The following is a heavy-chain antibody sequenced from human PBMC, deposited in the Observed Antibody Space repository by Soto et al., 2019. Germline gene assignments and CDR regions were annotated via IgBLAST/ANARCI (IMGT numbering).Heavy chain of an antibody. CDR1: GGSFSGYY. J-gene: IGHJ4*02. D-gene: IGHD4-17*01. CDR3: ARGGLTTVPPLT. CDR2: INRSGSS. Sequence: QLQLQQWGAGLLKPSETLSLTCAVYGGSFSGYYYYWIRQPPGKGLEWIGEINRSGSSNYNPSLKRRVPISVDTSKNQFSLTLSSVTAADTAIYYCARGGLTTVPPLTWGQGTLVTVSS. V-gene: IGHV4-34*01.